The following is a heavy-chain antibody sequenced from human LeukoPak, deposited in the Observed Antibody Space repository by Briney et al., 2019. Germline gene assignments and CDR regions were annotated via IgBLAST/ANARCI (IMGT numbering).Heavy chain of an antibody. CDR2: ISGSGDNT. J-gene: IGHJ6*01. V-gene: IGHV3-23*01. Sequence: GGSLRLSCAASGFTFSGFAMSWVRRTPGKGLEWVSGISGSGDNTLYADSVKGRFTISRDNSKNTLYLEMNSLRAEDTAIYYCAKMNVPPLPKYYMDVWGQGTTVTVSS. CDR1: GFTFSGFA. D-gene: IGHD1-26*01. CDR3: AKMNVPPLPKYYMDV.